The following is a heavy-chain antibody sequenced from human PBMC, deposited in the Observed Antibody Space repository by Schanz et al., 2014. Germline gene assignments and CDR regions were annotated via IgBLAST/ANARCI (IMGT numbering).Heavy chain of an antibody. CDR2: ISYDGSKK. D-gene: IGHD3-10*01. J-gene: IGHJ4*02. Sequence: QVQLVESGGGVVQPGRSLRLSCAASGFMFSSYGMHWVRQAPGKGLEWVGVISYDGSKKSYADSVKGRFTISRDNSKNTVYIQMNSLRPEDTAVYYCAKYRGYYRVSGSYRELEYWGQGTLVTVSS. CDR3: AKYRGYYRVSGSYRELEY. V-gene: IGHV3-30*18. CDR1: GFMFSSYG.